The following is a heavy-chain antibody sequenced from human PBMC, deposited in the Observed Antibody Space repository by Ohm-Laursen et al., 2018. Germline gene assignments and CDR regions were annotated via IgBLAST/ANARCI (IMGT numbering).Heavy chain of an antibody. CDR2: INYSGST. Sequence: GTLSLTCAVYGGSFSGYYWSWIRQPPGKGLEWIGEINYSGSTNYNPSLKSRVTISVDTSKNQFSLKLSSVTAADTAVYYCARAGDSSGYGDYWGQGTLLTVSS. CDR1: GGSFSGYY. J-gene: IGHJ4*02. CDR3: ARAGDSSGYGDY. V-gene: IGHV4-34*01. D-gene: IGHD3-22*01.